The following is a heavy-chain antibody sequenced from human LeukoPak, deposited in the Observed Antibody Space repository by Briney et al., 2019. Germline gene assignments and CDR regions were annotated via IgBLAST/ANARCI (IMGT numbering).Heavy chain of an antibody. CDR2: IYHSGST. V-gene: IGHV4-30-2*01. J-gene: IGHJ4*02. CDR3: ARGYYYDSSGYYYDY. D-gene: IGHD3-22*01. Sequence: SETLSLTCTVSGDSISSGGYSWSWIRQPPGKGLEWIGYIYHSGSTYYNPSLKSQVTISVDRSKNQFSLKLSSVTAADTAVYYCARGYYYDSSGYYYDYWGQGTLVTVSS. CDR1: GDSISSGGYS.